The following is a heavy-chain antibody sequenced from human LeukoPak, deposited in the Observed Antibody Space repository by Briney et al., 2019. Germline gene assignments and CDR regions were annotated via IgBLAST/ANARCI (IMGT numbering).Heavy chain of an antibody. D-gene: IGHD6-13*01. CDR2: IYSGGST. CDR3: ARSIDGSWYVGAFDI. J-gene: IGHJ3*02. CDR1: GFTFSSYG. V-gene: IGHV3-53*01. Sequence: PGGSLRLSCAASGFTFSSYGMHWVPQDPGKGLEWFSVIYSGGSTYYADSVKGRFTISRDNSKNTLYLQMNSLRAEDTAVYYCARSIDGSWYVGAFDIWGQGTMVTVSS.